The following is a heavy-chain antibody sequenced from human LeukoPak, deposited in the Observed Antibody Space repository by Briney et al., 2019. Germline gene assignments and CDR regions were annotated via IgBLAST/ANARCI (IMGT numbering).Heavy chain of an antibody. D-gene: IGHD3-9*01. Sequence: GGSLRLSCAASGFTFSSYGMHWVRQAPGKGLEWVAAISYEGSNKYYADSVKGRFTIYRDNSKNTLYLQMSSLRAEDTAVYYCARGGRKNCDILTGYYKPPVWVDYWGQGTLVTVSS. CDR2: ISYEGSNK. CDR1: GFTFSSYG. CDR3: ARGGRKNCDILTGYYKPPVWVDY. V-gene: IGHV3-30*03. J-gene: IGHJ4*02.